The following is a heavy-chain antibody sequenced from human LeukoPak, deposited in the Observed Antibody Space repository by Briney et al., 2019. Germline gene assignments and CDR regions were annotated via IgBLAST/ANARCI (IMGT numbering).Heavy chain of an antibody. CDR1: GFIFSGSD. D-gene: IGHD1-20*01. CDR2: IRTKLRNYAT. V-gene: IGHV3-73*01. J-gene: IGHJ4*02. CDR3: TTYISGHY. Sequence: AGGSLRLSCVTSGFIFSGSDIHWVRQASGSGLEGVGRIRTKLRNYATANAASVKGRLTISRDDSGDTAYLQMNSLKTEDTAVYYCTTYISGHYWGQGTLVTVSS.